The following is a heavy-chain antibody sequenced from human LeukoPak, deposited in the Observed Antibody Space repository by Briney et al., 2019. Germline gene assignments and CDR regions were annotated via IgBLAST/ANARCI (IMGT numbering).Heavy chain of an antibody. D-gene: IGHD3-10*01. Sequence: SETLSLTCTVSGGSIRSSSYYWGCIRQPPGKGLEWIGSVHYNGSTCYNPSLGGRVIMSVDTSKNQFSLKLTSVTAADTAMYYCARDRGVPRPYYFDQWGQGTLVTVSS. CDR2: VHYNGST. CDR1: GGSIRSSSYY. V-gene: IGHV4-39*07. CDR3: ARDRGVPRPYYFDQ. J-gene: IGHJ4*02.